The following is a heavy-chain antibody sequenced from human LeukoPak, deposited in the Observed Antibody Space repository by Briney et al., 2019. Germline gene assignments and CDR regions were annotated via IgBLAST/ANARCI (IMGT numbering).Heavy chain of an antibody. V-gene: IGHV3-21*01. Sequence: GGSLRLSCAASGFTFSSYSMNWVRQAPGKGPEWVSSISSSSSYIYYADSVKGRFTISRGNAKNSLYLQMNSLRAEDTAVYYCARDMVVNAIRTWYFDLWGRGTLVTVSS. CDR1: GFTFSSYS. CDR3: ARDMVVNAIRTWYFDL. J-gene: IGHJ2*01. D-gene: IGHD2-21*01. CDR2: ISSSSSYI.